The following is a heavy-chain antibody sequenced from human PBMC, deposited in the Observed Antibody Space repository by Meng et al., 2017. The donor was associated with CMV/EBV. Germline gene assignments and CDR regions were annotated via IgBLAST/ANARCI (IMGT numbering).Heavy chain of an antibody. CDR1: VFTFSSYW. Sequence: GESLKISCAASVFTFSSYWMSWVRQAPGKGLEWVANIKQDGSEKYYVDSVKGRFTISRDNAKNSLYLQMNSLRAEDTAVYYCARASFWGCDYWGQGTLVTVSS. CDR2: IKQDGSEK. D-gene: IGHD7-27*01. V-gene: IGHV3-7*01. CDR3: ARASFWGCDY. J-gene: IGHJ4*02.